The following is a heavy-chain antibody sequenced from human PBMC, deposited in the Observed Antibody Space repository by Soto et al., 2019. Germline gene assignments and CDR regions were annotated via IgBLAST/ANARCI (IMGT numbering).Heavy chain of an antibody. V-gene: IGHV4-31*03. J-gene: IGHJ4*02. Sequence: SSETLSLTCTVSGGSINSGGYCWSWIRHHPGKGLDWIGCISYGGSTSYNPSLKSRVTISVDTSKNQFSLKLTSVTAADTAVYYCSRGILVWGQGALVTVSS. CDR3: SRGILV. CDR2: ISYGGST. CDR1: GGSINSGGYC. D-gene: IGHD5-18*01.